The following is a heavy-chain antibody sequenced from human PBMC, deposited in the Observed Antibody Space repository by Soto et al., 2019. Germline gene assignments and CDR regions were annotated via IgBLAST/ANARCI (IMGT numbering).Heavy chain of an antibody. J-gene: IGHJ4*02. CDR2: IRGSGGST. CDR1: GFTFSSYA. CDR3: ARRGSGSDYDY. D-gene: IGHD1-26*01. Sequence: EVQLLESGGGLVQPGGSLRLSCAASGFTFSSYAMRWVRQAPVKGLEWVSAIRGSGGSTYYADSVKGRFTISRDNSKTTLYLQMNTLRAEDTALYYCARRGSGSDYDYWGQGTLVTVSS. V-gene: IGHV3-23*01.